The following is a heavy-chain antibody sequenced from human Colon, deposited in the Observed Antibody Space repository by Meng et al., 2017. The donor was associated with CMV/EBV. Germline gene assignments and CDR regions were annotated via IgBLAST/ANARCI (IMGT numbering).Heavy chain of an antibody. CDR1: GFALSDYY. CDR3: ARVGRMVTFEGAIVTLDH. CDR2: IGNGYSGSAI. Sequence: GESLKISCAASGFALSDYYMIWIRQAPGRGLECILYIGNGYSGSAIYYADSVKGRFTISRDNAENSLYLQMNSLRAEDTALYYCARVGRMVTFEGAIVTLDHWGQGTLVTVSS. J-gene: IGHJ4*02. D-gene: IGHD3-16*02. V-gene: IGHV3-11*04.